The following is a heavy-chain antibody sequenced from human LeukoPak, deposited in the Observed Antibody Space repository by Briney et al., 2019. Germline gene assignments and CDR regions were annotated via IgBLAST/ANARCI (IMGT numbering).Heavy chain of an antibody. CDR1: GGTFSGNY. D-gene: IGHD2-21*01. CDR3: ARVPDFIARPCDS. V-gene: IGHV4-34*08. J-gene: IGHJ4*02. CDR2: SSPTGDIT. Sequence: SETLSLTCAVYGGTFSGNYWTLIRQAPGKGLEWIGESSPTGDITGYNPSLKGRATISVDSSKKQFSLKLTSVTAADTGVYYCARVPDFIARPCDSWGPGTLVTVSS.